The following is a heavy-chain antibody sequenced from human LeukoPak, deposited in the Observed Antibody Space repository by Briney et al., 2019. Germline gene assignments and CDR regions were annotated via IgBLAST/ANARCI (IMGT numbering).Heavy chain of an antibody. V-gene: IGHV4-39*07. J-gene: IGHJ4*02. CDR2: IYHSGST. CDR3: ARDRGYSSGWYGAYDY. Sequence: SETLSLTCTVSGGSISSSSYYWGWIRQPPGKGLEWIGSIYHSGSTYYNPSLKSRVTISVDTSKNQFSLKLSSVTAADTAVYYCARDRGYSSGWYGAYDYWGQGTLVTVSS. CDR1: GGSISSSSYY. D-gene: IGHD6-19*01.